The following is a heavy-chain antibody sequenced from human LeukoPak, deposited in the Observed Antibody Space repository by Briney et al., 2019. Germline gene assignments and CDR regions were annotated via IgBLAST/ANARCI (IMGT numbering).Heavy chain of an antibody. V-gene: IGHV3-20*04. CDR3: AREVDLQSIAVAEGFDY. J-gene: IGHJ4*02. CDR2: INWNGGST. Sequence: PGGSLRLSCAASGFTFDDYGMSWVRQAPGKGLEWVSGINWNGGSTGYADSVKGRFTISRDNAKNSLYLQMNSLRAEDTALYYCAREVDLQSIAVAEGFDYWGQGTLVTVSS. D-gene: IGHD6-19*01. CDR1: GFTFDDYG.